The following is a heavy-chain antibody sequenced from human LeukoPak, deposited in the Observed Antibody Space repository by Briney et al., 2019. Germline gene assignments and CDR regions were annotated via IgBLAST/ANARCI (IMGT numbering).Heavy chain of an antibody. J-gene: IGHJ6*03. CDR2: IRYDGINK. V-gene: IGHV3-30*02. D-gene: IGHD1-26*01. Sequence: SGGSLRLSCAASGFTFSSHAMHWVRQAPGKGLEWVAFIRYDGINKYYADSVKGRFTISRDNSKNTLYLQMNSLRAEDTAVYYCARDPYSGTYGDTYYYYMDVWGKGTTVTISS. CDR1: GFTFSSHA. CDR3: ARDPYSGTYGDTYYYYMDV.